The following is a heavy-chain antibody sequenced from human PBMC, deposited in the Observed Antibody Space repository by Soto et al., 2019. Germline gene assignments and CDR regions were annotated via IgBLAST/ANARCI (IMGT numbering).Heavy chain of an antibody. CDR1: GYTFTSYG. CDR3: ARGQGGPVGHGDY. CDR2: INAGNGNT. Sequence: QVQLVQSGAEVKKPGASVKVSCKASGYTFTSYGMHWVRQAPGQRLEWMGWINAGNGNTKYSQKFQGRVTITSDTSASTAYMELSSLRSEDTAVYYCARGQGGPVGHGDYWGQGTLVTVSS. J-gene: IGHJ4*02. V-gene: IGHV1-3*01. D-gene: IGHD2-15*01.